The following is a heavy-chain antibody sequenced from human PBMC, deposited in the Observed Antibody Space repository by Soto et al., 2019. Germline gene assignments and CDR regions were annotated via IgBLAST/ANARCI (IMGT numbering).Heavy chain of an antibody. V-gene: IGHV3-13*01. CDR2: IGTAGDT. CDR1: GFTFSSYD. J-gene: IGHJ6*02. D-gene: IGHD6-13*01. CDR3: ARDRRSFPDSSSWYLRYYGMDV. Sequence: PGGSLRLSCAASGFTFSSYDMHWVRQATGKGLEWVSAIGTAGDTYYPGSVKGRFTISRENAKNSLYLQMNSLRAEDTAVYYCARDRRSFPDSSSWYLRYYGMDVWGQGTTVTVSS.